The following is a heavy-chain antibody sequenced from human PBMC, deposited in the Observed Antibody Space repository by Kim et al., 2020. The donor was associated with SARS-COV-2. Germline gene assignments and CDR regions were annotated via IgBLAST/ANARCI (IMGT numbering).Heavy chain of an antibody. Sequence: GGSLRLSCAASGFTFSSSDMIWVRQAPGKGLEWMSFISKSDRTRFYANSVKGRFTISRDNGKNSLYLQMNSLRDEDTAVYYCARPYCSGGNCPRDYSYYGMDVWGQGTTVTVS. CDR2: ISKSDRTR. CDR1: GFTFSSSD. CDR3: ARPYCSGGNCPRDYSYYGMDV. J-gene: IGHJ6*02. V-gene: IGHV3-48*02. D-gene: IGHD2-15*01.